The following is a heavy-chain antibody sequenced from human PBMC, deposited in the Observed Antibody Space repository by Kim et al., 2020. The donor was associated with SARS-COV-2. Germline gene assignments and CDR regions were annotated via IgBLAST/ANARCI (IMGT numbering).Heavy chain of an antibody. CDR3: ARAVYSYAEDY. CDR2: T. Sequence: TNYAQKCQGRVTMTRDTSISTAYMELSRLRSDDTAVYYCARAVYSYAEDYWGQGTLVTVSS. J-gene: IGHJ4*02. V-gene: IGHV1-2*02. D-gene: IGHD5-18*01.